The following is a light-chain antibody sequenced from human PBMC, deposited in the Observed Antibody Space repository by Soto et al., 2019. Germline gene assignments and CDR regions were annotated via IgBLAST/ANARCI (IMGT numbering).Light chain of an antibody. CDR2: GAS. CDR1: QTVTRN. V-gene: IGKV3-15*01. Sequence: EIVMTQSPASLSVSPGERATLSCRASQTVTRNLAWYQQKPGQAPRLLIYGASTRATGIPARFSGSGSGTELTLTISSLQSEDSAVYYCQQYNNCRPATFGQGTKVEIK. J-gene: IGKJ1*01. CDR3: QQYNNCRPAT.